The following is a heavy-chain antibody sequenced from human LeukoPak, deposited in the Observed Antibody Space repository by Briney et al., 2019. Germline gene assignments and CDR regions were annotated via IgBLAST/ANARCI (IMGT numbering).Heavy chain of an antibody. J-gene: IGHJ4*02. V-gene: IGHV3-66*01. CDR1: GFTVSSNY. Sequence: GGSLRLSCAASGFTVSSNYMSWVRQAPGKGLEWVSVIYSGGSTYYADSVKGRFAISRDNSKNTLYLQMNSLRAEDTAVYYCARDKRGIAVAGDYWGQGTLVTVSS. D-gene: IGHD6-19*01. CDR3: ARDKRGIAVAGDY. CDR2: IYSGGST.